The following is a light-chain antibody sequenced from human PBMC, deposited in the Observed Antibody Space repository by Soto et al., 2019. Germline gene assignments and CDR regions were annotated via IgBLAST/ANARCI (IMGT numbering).Light chain of an antibody. CDR1: HSVGSTS. Sequence: DIVLKQYAGTVSLSSGARATLFSRGSHSVGSTSLAWYQPKPGQAPRLLIYGVSSRATGIPDRVSGSGAGTDGTLGIRRLEPEECAVYYGQQYGSYTITFGQWTRLEI. V-gene: IGKV3-20*01. J-gene: IGKJ5*01. CDR2: GVS. CDR3: QQYGSYTIT.